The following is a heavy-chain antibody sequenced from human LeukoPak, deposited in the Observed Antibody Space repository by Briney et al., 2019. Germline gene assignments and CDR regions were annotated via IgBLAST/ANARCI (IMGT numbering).Heavy chain of an antibody. CDR2: INPNTGGA. D-gene: IGHD2-15*01. Sequence: ASVKVSCKASGYTFIAYYIHWVRQAPGQGLEWMGWINPNTGGANYAREFKGRVTLTRDTSSTTAYMELSRLRPDDTAMYYRARGPYCSGGSCYNDYWGQGTLVTVSS. J-gene: IGHJ4*02. CDR3: ARGPYCSGGSCYNDY. V-gene: IGHV1-2*02. CDR1: GYTFIAYY.